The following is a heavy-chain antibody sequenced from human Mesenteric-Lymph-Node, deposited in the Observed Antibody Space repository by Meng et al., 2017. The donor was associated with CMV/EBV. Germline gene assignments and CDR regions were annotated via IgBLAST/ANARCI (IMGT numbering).Heavy chain of an antibody. J-gene: IGHJ4*02. D-gene: IGHD6-19*01. Sequence: GGSLRLSCAASGFTFSSYDMYWVRQATGKRLEWVSAIGNDGDTYYPGSVKGRITISRENAKNSLYLQMNSLRAGDTAVYYCARDRGSGWYEFDYWGPGTLVTVSS. CDR3: ARDRGSGWYEFDY. CDR1: GFTFSSYD. V-gene: IGHV3-13*01. CDR2: IGNDGDT.